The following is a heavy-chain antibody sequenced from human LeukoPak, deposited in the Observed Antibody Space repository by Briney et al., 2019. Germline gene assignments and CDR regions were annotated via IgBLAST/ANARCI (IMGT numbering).Heavy chain of an antibody. D-gene: IGHD2-2*01. Sequence: GGSLRLSCAASRLXFSSYVISWVRQAPGKGLEWVGNINEDGSRKNYADSVKGRFTISRDNSKNSLYLQMDSLRAEDTALYYCAGGYYAGYWGQGTQVTVSS. CDR2: INEDGSRK. CDR3: AGGYYAGY. V-gene: IGHV3-7*04. CDR1: RLXFSSYV. J-gene: IGHJ4*02.